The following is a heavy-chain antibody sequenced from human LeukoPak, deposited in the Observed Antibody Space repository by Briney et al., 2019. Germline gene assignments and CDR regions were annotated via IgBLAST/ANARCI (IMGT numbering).Heavy chain of an antibody. D-gene: IGHD4-17*01. CDR2: IYYSGTT. CDR3: AREDPQTTVPEGLDV. Sequence: TSEALSLTSAVSGGSIGSYYWSWLRQPPGRGLEWIGYIYYSGTTNYNPSLKSRVTISVDTSKNQFSLKLTSVTAADTAVYYCAREDPQTTVPEGLDVWGQGTTVTVSS. V-gene: IGHV4-59*01. CDR1: GGSIGSYY. J-gene: IGHJ6*02.